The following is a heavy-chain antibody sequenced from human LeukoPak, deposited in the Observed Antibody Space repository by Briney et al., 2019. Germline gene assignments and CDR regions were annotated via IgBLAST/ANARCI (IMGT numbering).Heavy chain of an antibody. Sequence: GGSLRLSCAASGFTVSSNYMSWVRQAPGKGLEWVSVIYSGGSTYYADSVKGRFTISRDNSKNTLYLQMNSLRAEDTAVYYCARGDYYDSSGPDWGQGTLDTVSS. V-gene: IGHV3-66*01. CDR2: IYSGGST. CDR3: ARGDYYDSSGPD. J-gene: IGHJ4*02. CDR1: GFTVSSNY. D-gene: IGHD3-22*01.